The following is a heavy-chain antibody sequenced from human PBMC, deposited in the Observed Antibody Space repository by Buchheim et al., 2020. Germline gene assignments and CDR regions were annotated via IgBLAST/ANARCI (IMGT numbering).Heavy chain of an antibody. J-gene: IGHJ6*02. Sequence: EVQLLESGGDLVQPGGSLRLSCAASGFTFSSYAMNWVRQAPGKGLEWVSGISGSGGSTYYADSVKGRLPIYRDKSKNTLYLQMNSLRAEDTAVYFCAKGIESADFGMDVWGQGTT. V-gene: IGHV3-23*01. CDR2: ISGSGGST. CDR3: AKGIESADFGMDV. D-gene: IGHD6-13*01. CDR1: GFTFSSYA.